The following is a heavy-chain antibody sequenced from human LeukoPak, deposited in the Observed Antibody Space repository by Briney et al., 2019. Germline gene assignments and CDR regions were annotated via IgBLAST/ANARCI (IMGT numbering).Heavy chain of an antibody. V-gene: IGHV1-2*02. CDR2: INPNSGGT. Sequence: ASVKVSCTASGYTFTEYYIQWVRHAPRQGLEWMAWINPNSGGTNYAQKFQGRVTMTRDTSISTAYMELSRLRSDDTAVYYCARDARICSGTGCLRNLFDYWGQGSLVTV. J-gene: IGHJ4*02. CDR3: ARDARICSGTGCLRNLFDY. CDR1: GYTFTEYY. D-gene: IGHD2-2*01.